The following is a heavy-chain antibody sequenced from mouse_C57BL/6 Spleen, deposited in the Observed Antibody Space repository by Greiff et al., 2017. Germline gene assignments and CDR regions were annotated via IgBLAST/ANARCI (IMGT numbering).Heavy chain of an antibody. CDR3: VYDYDGYAMDY. CDR2: INPSTGGT. Sequence: VHVKQSGPELVKPGASVKISCKASGYSFTGYYMNWVKQSPEKSLEWIGEINPSTGGTTYNQKFKAKATLTVDKSSSTAYMQLKSLTSEDSAVYYCVYDYDGYAMDYWGQGTSVTVSS. D-gene: IGHD2-4*01. J-gene: IGHJ4*01. V-gene: IGHV1-42*01. CDR1: GYSFTGYY.